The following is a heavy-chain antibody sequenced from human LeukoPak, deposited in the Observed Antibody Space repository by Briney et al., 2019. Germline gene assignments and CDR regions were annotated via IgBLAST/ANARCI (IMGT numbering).Heavy chain of an antibody. CDR1: GGSISSYY. Sequence: PSETLSLTCTVSGGSISSYYWSWIRQPPGKGLEWIGYIYYSGSTNYNPSLKSRVTISVDTSKNQFSLKLSSVTAADTAVYYCAKFFRIAVAGQSMDVWGKGTTVTISS. CDR3: AKFFRIAVAGQSMDV. V-gene: IGHV4-59*01. CDR2: IYYSGST. J-gene: IGHJ6*03. D-gene: IGHD6-19*01.